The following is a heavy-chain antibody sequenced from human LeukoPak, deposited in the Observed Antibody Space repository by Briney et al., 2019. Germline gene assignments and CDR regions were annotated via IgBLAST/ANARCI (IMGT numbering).Heavy chain of an antibody. Sequence: PGGSLRLSCAASGFTFSSYAMSWVRQAPGKGLEWVAGSGSGGSTHYADSMKGRFTISRDNSKNTLYLQMNSLRAEDTAVYYCAKDFWSGYYPDYWGQGTLVTVSS. V-gene: IGHV3-23*01. CDR1: GFTFSSYA. J-gene: IGHJ4*02. D-gene: IGHD3-3*01. CDR3: AKDFWSGYYPDY. CDR2: SGSGGST.